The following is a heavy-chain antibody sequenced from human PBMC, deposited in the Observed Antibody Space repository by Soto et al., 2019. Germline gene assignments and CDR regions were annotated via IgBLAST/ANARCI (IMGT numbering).Heavy chain of an antibody. Sequence: QVRLVQSGAEVKKPGASVKVTCKPSGYTFTDADIHWVRQAPGQGLEWLGWINPKNGGTNYAQKFQGRVTMTRDTSSSTAFMELSSLNSTDTAVYYCAREEGTELDFWGQGTLVTVSS. V-gene: IGHV1-2*02. CDR1: GYTFTDAD. J-gene: IGHJ4*02. CDR2: INPKNGGT. CDR3: AREEGTELDF. D-gene: IGHD1-1*01.